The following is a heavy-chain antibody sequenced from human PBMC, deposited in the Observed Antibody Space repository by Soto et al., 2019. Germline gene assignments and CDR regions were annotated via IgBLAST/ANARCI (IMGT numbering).Heavy chain of an antibody. CDR1: GFTFSNYG. J-gene: IGHJ4*02. Sequence: PGGSLRLSCAASGFTFSNYGMHWVRQAPGKGLEWEAFIWYDGGNKYYAESVKGRFTISRDNSKNTLYLQMNSLRAEDTAVYYCARDGDVNTGFGKDYWGQGTLVTVSS. D-gene: IGHD3-16*01. CDR2: IWYDGGNK. CDR3: ARDGDVNTGFGKDY. V-gene: IGHV3-33*01.